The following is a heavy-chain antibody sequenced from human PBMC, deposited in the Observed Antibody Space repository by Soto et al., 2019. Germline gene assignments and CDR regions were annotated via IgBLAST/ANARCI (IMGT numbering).Heavy chain of an antibody. Sequence: EVQLLESGGGLAQPGGSLRLSCAASGFTFRNNVLSWVRQAPGKGLDWVSGITGSGRDTYYADSVKGRFTISRDNSKNTLYLQMNSLRAEDTAVYYCAKTADYWGQGTLVTVSS. CDR2: ITGSGRDT. CDR1: GFTFRNNV. V-gene: IGHV3-23*01. CDR3: AKTADY. J-gene: IGHJ4*02.